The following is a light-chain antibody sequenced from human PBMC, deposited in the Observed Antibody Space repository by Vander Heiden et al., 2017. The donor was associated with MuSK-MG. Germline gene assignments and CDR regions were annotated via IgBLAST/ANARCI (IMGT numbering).Light chain of an antibody. CDR3: QQYESSPCT. V-gene: IGKV3-20*01. CDR1: QSVGGSY. J-gene: IGKJ2*02. Sequence: EIALMLSPGTLSLSPGERATLFCRASQSVGGSYLAWYQQKPGQAPRLLLYGESSRATGIPDRFSGSGSGTDFTLTISRLEPEDFAVYYCQQYESSPCTFGQGTKLEIK. CDR2: GES.